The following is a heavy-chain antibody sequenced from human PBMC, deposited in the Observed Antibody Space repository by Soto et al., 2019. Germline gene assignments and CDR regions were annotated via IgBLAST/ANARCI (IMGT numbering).Heavy chain of an antibody. D-gene: IGHD3-3*01. CDR1: GFTFSSYA. Sequence: EVQLLESGGGLVQPGGSLRLSCAVSGFTFSSYAMSWVRQAPGKGLEWVSAISGSGGSTYYADSVKGRFTISRDNSKNTLYLQMNSLRAEDTAVYYCAKDWRFLEWLFDYWGQGTLVTVSS. CDR3: AKDWRFLEWLFDY. V-gene: IGHV3-23*01. CDR2: ISGSGGST. J-gene: IGHJ4*02.